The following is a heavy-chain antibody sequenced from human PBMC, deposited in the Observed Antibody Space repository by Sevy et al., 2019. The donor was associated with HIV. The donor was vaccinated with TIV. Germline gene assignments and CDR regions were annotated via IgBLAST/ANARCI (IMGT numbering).Heavy chain of an antibody. CDR1: GGTFSSYA. D-gene: IGHD1-1*01. CDR2: IIPIFGTA. CDR3: ASDIFPGTSNGMDV. V-gene: IGHV1-69*13. Sequence: SVKVSCKASGGTFSSYAISWVRQAPGQGLEWMGGIIPIFGTANYAQKFQGRVTITADESTSTAYMGLSSLRSEDTAVYYCASDIFPGTSNGMDVWGQGTTVTVSS. J-gene: IGHJ6*02.